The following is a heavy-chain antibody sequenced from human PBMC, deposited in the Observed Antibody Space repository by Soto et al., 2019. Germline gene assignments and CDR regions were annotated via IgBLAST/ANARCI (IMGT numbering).Heavy chain of an antibody. CDR3: AREDDGGDRDYYGLDV. CDR1: GGSISFDHYH. D-gene: IGHD2-21*02. V-gene: IGHV4-30-4*01. CDR2: VHYSGSV. J-gene: IGHJ6*02. Sequence: QVQLQQSGPGLVKASLTLSLTCTVSGGSISFDHYHWTWIRQPPGKGLEWIGYVHYSGSVLYNPSLQSRVSISVDTSKNQFFLKLSSVTAADTAVYFCAREDDGGDRDYYGLDVWGQGTTVTVSS.